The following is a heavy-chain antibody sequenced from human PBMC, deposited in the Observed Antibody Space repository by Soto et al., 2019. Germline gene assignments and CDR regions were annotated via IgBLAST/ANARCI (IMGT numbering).Heavy chain of an antibody. J-gene: IGHJ4*02. D-gene: IGHD4-17*01. V-gene: IGHV3-11*01. CDR2: ISGNGEVI. CDR1: GFTFSDYY. Sequence: QVQLVESGGDLVMPGGSLRLSCAASGFTFSDYYIHWIRRAPGKGLEWISYISGNGEVIQYAASAKGRFTISRDNAETSVYLEMESLRDEDTALYYCARDVDADFRTDFDYWGRGTLVTVSS. CDR3: ARDVDADFRTDFDY.